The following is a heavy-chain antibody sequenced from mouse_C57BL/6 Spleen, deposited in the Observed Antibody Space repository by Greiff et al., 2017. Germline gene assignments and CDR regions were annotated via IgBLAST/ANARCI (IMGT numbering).Heavy chain of an antibody. V-gene: IGHV1-42*01. J-gene: IGHJ4*01. Sequence: VQLKESGPELVKPGASVKISCKASGYSFTGYYMNWVKQSPEKSLEWIGEINPSTGGTTYNQKFKAKATLTVDKSSSTAYMQLKSLTSEDSAVDYCARKAEGYYDAMDYWGQGTSVTVAS. CDR1: GYSFTGYY. CDR3: ARKAEGYYDAMDY. D-gene: IGHD2-3*01. CDR2: INPSTGGT.